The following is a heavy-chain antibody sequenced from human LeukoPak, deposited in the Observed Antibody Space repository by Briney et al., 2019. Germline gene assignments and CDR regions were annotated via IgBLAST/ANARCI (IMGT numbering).Heavy chain of an antibody. V-gene: IGHV3-23*01. J-gene: IGHJ6*03. CDR1: GFTFSNYG. D-gene: IGHD4-23*01. Sequence: GGSLRLSCAASGFTFSNYGMSWVRQAPGKGLEWVSAIVGSGGNTYNADSVKGRFTISRDNSKNTLYLQMNSLRSGDSAVYYCAKSVAASYYYMDVWGKGTTVTVSS. CDR3: AKSVAASYYYMDV. CDR2: IVGSGGNT.